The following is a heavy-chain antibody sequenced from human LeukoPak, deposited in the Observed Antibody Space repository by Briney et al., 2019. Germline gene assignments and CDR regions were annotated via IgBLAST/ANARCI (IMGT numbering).Heavy chain of an antibody. CDR2: ISGGVLST. J-gene: IGHJ4*02. CDR3: AKGGIYYDFCIDS. Sequence: PGGSLRLSCAASGFTFSTYAMSWVRQAPGKGLEWVSTISGGVLSTYYADSVKGRFTISRDNSRNTLYLQMNSLRAEDTAVYYCAKGGIYYDFCIDSWGQGALVTVSS. V-gene: IGHV3-23*01. CDR1: GFTFSTYA. D-gene: IGHD3-22*01.